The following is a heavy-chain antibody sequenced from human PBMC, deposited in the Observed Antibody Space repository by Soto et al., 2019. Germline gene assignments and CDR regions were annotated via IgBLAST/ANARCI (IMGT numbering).Heavy chain of an antibody. J-gene: IGHJ4*02. CDR2: ISAYNGNT. CDR3: ARGRGRSSSAWTSFDY. CDR1: GYTFTSYG. D-gene: IGHD6-6*01. V-gene: IGHV1-18*01. Sequence: GASVKVSCKASGYTFTSYGISWVRQAPGQGLEWMGWISAYNGNTNYAQKLQGRVTITRDTSASTAYMELSSLRSEDTAVSYCARGRGRSSSAWTSFDYWGQGTLVTVSS.